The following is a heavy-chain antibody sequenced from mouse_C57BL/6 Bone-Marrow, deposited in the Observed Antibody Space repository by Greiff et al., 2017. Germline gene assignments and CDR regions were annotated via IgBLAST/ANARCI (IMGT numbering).Heavy chain of an antibody. D-gene: IGHD2-4*01. CDR3: ARNEDYDWYFDV. CDR1: GYTFTSYW. CDR2: IYPGSGST. Sequence: VQLQQPGAELVKPGASVKMSCKASGYTFTSYWITWVKQRPGQGLEWIGDIYPGSGSTNYNEKFKSKATLTVDTSSSTAYMQLSSLTSEDSAVXYCARNEDYDWYFDVWGTGTTVTVSS. V-gene: IGHV1-55*01. J-gene: IGHJ1*03.